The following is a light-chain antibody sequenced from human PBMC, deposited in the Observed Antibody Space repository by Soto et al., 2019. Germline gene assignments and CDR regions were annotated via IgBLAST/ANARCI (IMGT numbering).Light chain of an antibody. CDR3: QQFGDWPS. CDR1: QSVSSH. V-gene: IGKV3-15*01. CDR2: DSS. Sequence: EIRMTQSPAILSVSPGESATLSCRASQSVSSHVVWYQQKPGQAPRLLISDSSTTGFPARFSGSGSGTEFTLTISSLQSDDSAICYCQQFGDWPSFGLGTKLEI. J-gene: IGKJ1*01.